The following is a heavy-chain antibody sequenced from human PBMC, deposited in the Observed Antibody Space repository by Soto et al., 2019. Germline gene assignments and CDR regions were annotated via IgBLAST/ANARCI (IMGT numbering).Heavy chain of an antibody. CDR3: AIAGIYRFDT. D-gene: IGHD1-1*01. Sequence: LRLSCAASAFSFSTSWLHCVRQAQGEGLVWVSRINPDGRTINYADSVKGRCTISRDNAKNTLYLQMNILRVEDTAVYFCAIAGIYRFDTWGLGTLVTVSS. CDR2: INPDGRTI. CDR1: AFSFSTSW. V-gene: IGHV3-74*01. J-gene: IGHJ5*02.